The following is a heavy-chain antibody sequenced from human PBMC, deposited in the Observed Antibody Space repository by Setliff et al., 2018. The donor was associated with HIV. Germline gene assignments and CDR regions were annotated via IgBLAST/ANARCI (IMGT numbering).Heavy chain of an antibody. J-gene: IGHJ6*03. V-gene: IGHV4-38-2*01. CDR1: GYSISSGHY. Sequence: SETLSLTCAVSGYSISSGHYWGWIRQPPGKGLEWIGSIYQTANTFYSPSLKSRAAISVDTSKNQFSLRLSSVTAADTAVYFCGRGYCGGDTCYGFRRGSYYYYYYLDVWGGGTTVTVSS. D-gene: IGHD2-15*01. CDR3: GRGYCGGDTCYGFRRGSYYYYYYLDV. CDR2: IYQTANT.